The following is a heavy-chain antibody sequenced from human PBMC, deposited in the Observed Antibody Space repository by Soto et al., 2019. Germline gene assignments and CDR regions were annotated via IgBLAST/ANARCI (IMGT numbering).Heavy chain of an antibody. D-gene: IGHD6-19*01. CDR1: GFTFSSHA. CDR3: ARALAVAGYYYYGMDV. V-gene: IGHV3-30-3*01. CDR2: ISYDGSNK. J-gene: IGHJ6*02. Sequence: PGGSLRLSCAASGFTFSSHAMHWVRQAPGKGLEWVAVISYDGSNKYYADSVKGRFTISRDNSKNTLYLQMNSLRAEDTAVYYCARALAVAGYYYYGMDVWGQGT.